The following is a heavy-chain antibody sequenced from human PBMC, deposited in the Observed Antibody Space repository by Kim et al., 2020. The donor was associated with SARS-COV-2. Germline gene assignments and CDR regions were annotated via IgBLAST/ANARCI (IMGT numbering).Heavy chain of an antibody. CDR1: GGSISSYY. J-gene: IGHJ4*02. CDR2: IYTSGST. D-gene: IGHD1-26*01. V-gene: IGHV4-4*07. CDR3: ARGVGATSRGAWVFDY. Sequence: SETLSLTCTVSGGSISSYYWSWIRQPAGKGLEWIGRIYTSGSTNYNPSLKSRVTMSVDTSKNQFSLKLSSVTAADTAVYYCARGVGATSRGAWVFDYWGQGTLVTVSS.